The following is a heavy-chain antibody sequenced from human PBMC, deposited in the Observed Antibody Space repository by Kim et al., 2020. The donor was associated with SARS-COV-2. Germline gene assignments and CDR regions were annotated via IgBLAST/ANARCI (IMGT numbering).Heavy chain of an antibody. CDR1: GFTFSSYW. V-gene: IGHV3-74*01. D-gene: IGHD6-13*01. J-gene: IGHJ1*01. CDR3: ARVETAAVGDY. Sequence: GGSLRLSCVASGFTFSSYWMHWVRQAPGKGLVWVSRIKTDGSRTDYADSVKGRFTISRDNAKNTLYLQMNNLRAEDTAVYYCARVETAAVGDYWGQGTLVTVSS. CDR2: IKTDGSRT.